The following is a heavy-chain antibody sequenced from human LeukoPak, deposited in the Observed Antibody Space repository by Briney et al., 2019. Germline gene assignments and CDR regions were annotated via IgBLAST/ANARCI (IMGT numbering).Heavy chain of an antibody. D-gene: IGHD5-18*01. J-gene: IGHJ4*02. CDR3: ARDGGKGYSYGSYDY. V-gene: IGHV3-33*01. CDR2: IWYDGSNK. Sequence: GGSLRLSCAASGFTFSSYGMHWVRQAPGKGLEWVAVIWYDGSNKYYADSVKGRFTISRDNSKNTLYLQMNSLRVEDTAVYYCARDGGKGYSYGSYDYWGQGTLVTVSS. CDR1: GFTFSSYG.